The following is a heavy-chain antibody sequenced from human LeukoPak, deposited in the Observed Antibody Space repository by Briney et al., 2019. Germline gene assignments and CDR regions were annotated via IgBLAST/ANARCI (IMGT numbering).Heavy chain of an antibody. CDR1: GYTFTSYG. J-gene: IGHJ4*02. D-gene: IGHD2-21*02. CDR3: ARDRVVVTANSFDY. CDR2: ISAYNGNT. V-gene: IGHV1-18*01. Sequence: PGASVKVSCKASGYTFTSYGISWVRQAPGQGPEWMGWISAYNGNTNYAQKLQGRVTMTTDTSTSTAYMELRSLRSDDTAVYYCARDRVVVTANSFDYWGQGTLVTVSS.